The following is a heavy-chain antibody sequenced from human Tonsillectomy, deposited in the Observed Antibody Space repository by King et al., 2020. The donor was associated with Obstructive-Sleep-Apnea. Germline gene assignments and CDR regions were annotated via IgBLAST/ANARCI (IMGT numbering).Heavy chain of an antibody. CDR1: GYSFTTYW. Sequence: VQLVESGAEVKKSGESLKISCKGSGYSFTTYWIGWVRQMPGKGLEWMGIIYPGDSDTRYSPSFQGQVTISADRSISTAYLQWSSLKASDTAMYYCVRRVEEITVNRGVNSPLAENWFDPWGQGTLVTVSS. CDR3: VRRVEEITVNRGVNSPLAENWFDP. V-gene: IGHV5-51*01. D-gene: IGHD3-10*01. CDR2: IYPGDSDT. J-gene: IGHJ5*02.